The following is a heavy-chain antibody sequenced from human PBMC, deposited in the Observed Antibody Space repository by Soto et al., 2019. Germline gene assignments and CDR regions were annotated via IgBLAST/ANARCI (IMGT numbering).Heavy chain of an antibody. D-gene: IGHD2-8*01. CDR1: GYTFTSYG. V-gene: IGHV1-18*01. CDR2: ISAYNGNT. J-gene: IGHJ6*02. CDR3: ARGGKYGTNGVCSFYGMEV. Sequence: QVQLVQSGAEVKKPGASVKVSCKASGYTFTSYGISWLRQAPGQGLEGRGWISAYNGNTNYAQKFQGRVTMTTDTSTSTAYMELRSLRSDDTAVYYCARGGKYGTNGVCSFYGMEVWGHGTTVTVSS.